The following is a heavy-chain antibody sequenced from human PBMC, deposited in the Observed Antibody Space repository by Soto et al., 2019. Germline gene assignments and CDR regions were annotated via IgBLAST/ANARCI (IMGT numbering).Heavy chain of an antibody. CDR1: GFTFSSYG. CDR3: ARSSSGWPFDAFDI. D-gene: IGHD6-19*01. CDR2: IWYDGSNK. Sequence: HPGGSLRLSCAASGFTFSSYGMHWVRQAPGKGLEWVAVIWYDGSNKYYADSVKGRFTISRDNSKNTLYLQMNSLRAEDTAVYYCARSSSGWPFDAFDIWGQGTMVTVSS. V-gene: IGHV3-33*01. J-gene: IGHJ3*02.